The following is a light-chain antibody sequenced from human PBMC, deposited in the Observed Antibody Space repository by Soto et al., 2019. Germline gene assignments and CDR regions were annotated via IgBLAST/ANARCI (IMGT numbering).Light chain of an antibody. CDR2: DGS. V-gene: IGKV3-15*01. Sequence: EIVMTQSPATLSVSPGERATLSCRASQSVSRNLALYQQRPDQHPRLHIYDGSTSATGIPARFGGSGSGTEFTLTISVLQSEDHAVYYCQQYGDWPPETFGQRTKVEIQ. J-gene: IGKJ2*01. CDR1: QSVSRN. CDR3: QQYGDWPPET.